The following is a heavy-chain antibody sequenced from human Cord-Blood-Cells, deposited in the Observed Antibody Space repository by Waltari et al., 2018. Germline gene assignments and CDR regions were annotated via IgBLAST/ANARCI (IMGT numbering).Heavy chain of an antibody. CDR3: AKLSFLELRAFDI. CDR1: GFTFSSYG. D-gene: IGHD1-7*01. Sequence: QVQLVESGGGVVQPGRSLRLSCAASGFTFSSYGMHWVRQAPGKGLGWVAVISYDGSNKYYADSVKGRFTISRDNSKNTLYLQMNSLRAEDTAVYYCAKLSFLELRAFDIWGQGTMVTVSS. V-gene: IGHV3-30*18. CDR2: ISYDGSNK. J-gene: IGHJ3*02.